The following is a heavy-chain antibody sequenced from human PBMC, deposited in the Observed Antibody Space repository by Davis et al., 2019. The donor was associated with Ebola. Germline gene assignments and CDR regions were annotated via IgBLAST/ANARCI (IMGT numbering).Heavy chain of an antibody. J-gene: IGHJ4*02. CDR3: AKVGEHYVWGSYPDY. V-gene: IGHV3-30*18. CDR1: GFTFSSYG. CDR2: ISYDGSNK. Sequence: GESLKISCAASGFTFSSYGMHWVRQAPGKGLEWVAVISYDGSNKYYADSVKGRFTISRDNSKNTLYLQMNSLRAEDTAVYYCAKVGEHYVWGSYPDYWGQGTLVTVSS. D-gene: IGHD3-16*02.